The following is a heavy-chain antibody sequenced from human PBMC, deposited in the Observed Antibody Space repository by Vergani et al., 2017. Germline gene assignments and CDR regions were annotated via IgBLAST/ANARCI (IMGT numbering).Heavy chain of an antibody. CDR2: INPSGGHT. CDR3: ARGDYGILTGYRY. CDR1: GYTFSNYY. Sequence: QVQVVQSGAEVKKSGASVKVSCKTSGYTFSNYYMLWVRQAPGQGLEWMGIINPSGGHTNYAQKFQGRVTMTRDTSTSTVYMELSSLRSEETAIDYCARGDYGILTGYRYWGQGTLVTVSA. D-gene: IGHD3-9*01. J-gene: IGHJ4*02. V-gene: IGHV1-46*03.